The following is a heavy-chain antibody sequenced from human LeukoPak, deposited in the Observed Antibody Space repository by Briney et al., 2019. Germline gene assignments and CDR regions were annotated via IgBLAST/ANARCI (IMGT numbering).Heavy chain of an antibody. V-gene: IGHV3-30*03. J-gene: IGHJ4*02. D-gene: IGHD2-15*01. CDR2: ISYDGSNK. CDR1: GFTFSSYG. Sequence: GGSLRLSCAASGFTFSSYGMHWVRQAPGKGLEWVAVISYDGSNKYYADSVKGRFTISRDNSKNTLYLQMNSLRAEDTAVYYCARPNGIVVVVAATLDYWGQGTLVTVSS. CDR3: ARPNGIVVVVAATLDY.